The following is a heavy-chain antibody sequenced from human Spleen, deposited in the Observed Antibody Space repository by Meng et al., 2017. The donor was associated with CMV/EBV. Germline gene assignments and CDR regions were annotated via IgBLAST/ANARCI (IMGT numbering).Heavy chain of an antibody. Sequence: RTYSISGVRQAPGQGPEWMGGLIIAFGTANYAQQFQDRVTITIDKSASTVYMELSSLTSEDTAVYYCAAHTSTKTSVAGTFDFWGQGTLVTVSS. CDR3: AAHTSTKTSVAGTFDF. CDR2: LIIAFGTA. D-gene: IGHD6-19*01. V-gene: IGHV1-69*05. CDR1: RTYS. J-gene: IGHJ4*02.